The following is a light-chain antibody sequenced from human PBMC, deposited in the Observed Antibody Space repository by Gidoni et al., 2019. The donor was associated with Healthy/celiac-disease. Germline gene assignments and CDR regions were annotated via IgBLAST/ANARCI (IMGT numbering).Light chain of an antibody. CDR1: SSNIGNNA. CDR2: YDD. V-gene: IGLV1-36*01. CDR3: AAWDDSLNGVV. Sequence: QSVLTQPPSVSDAPRQRVTISCSGSSSNIGNNAVNWYQQLPRKAPKLLIYYDDLLPSGVSDRFSGSKSGTSASLAISGLQSEDEADYYCAAWDDSLNGVVFGGGTKLTVL. J-gene: IGLJ2*01.